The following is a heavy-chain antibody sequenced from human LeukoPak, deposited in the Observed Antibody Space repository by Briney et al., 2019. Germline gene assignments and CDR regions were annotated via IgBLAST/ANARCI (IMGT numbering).Heavy chain of an antibody. Sequence: PGGSLRLSCAASGFTFSSYAMHWVRQAPGKGLEWVAVISYDGSNKYYADSVKGRFTISRDNSKNTLYLQMNSLRAEDTAVYYCARGIIAVAGPRGDYWGQGTLVTVSS. V-gene: IGHV3-30*04. CDR2: ISYDGSNK. CDR1: GFTFSSYA. D-gene: IGHD6-19*01. J-gene: IGHJ4*02. CDR3: ARGIIAVAGPRGDY.